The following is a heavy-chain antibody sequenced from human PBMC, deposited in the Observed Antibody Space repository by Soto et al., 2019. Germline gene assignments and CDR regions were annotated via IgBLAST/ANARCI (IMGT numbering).Heavy chain of an antibody. CDR1: GYTFTGYY. D-gene: IGHD1-26*01. CDR3: ARRRGIVSWFDP. J-gene: IGHJ5*02. Sequence: GASVKVSCKASGYTFTGYYMHWVRQAPGQGLEWMGWISAYNGNTNYAQKLQGRVTMTTDTSTSTAYMELRSLRSDDTAVYYCARRRGIVSWFDPWGQGTLVTVSS. CDR2: ISAYNGNT. V-gene: IGHV1-18*04.